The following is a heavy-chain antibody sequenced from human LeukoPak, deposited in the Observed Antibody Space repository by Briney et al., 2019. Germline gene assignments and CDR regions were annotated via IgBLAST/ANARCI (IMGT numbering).Heavy chain of an antibody. CDR2: IYYSGST. D-gene: IGHD2-15*01. CDR3: ASFYCSGGSCYQSYSYYYMDV. Sequence: SETLSLTCTVSGGSISSYYWSWIRQAPGKGLEWIGYIYYSGSTTYNPSLKSRVTISVDTSKNQFSLKLNSVTAADTAVYYCASFYCSGGSCYQSYSYYYMDVWGKGTTVTISS. J-gene: IGHJ6*03. V-gene: IGHV4-59*08. CDR1: GGSISSYY.